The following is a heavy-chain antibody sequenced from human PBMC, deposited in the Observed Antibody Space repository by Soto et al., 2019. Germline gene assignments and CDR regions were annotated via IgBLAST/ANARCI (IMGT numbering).Heavy chain of an antibody. CDR1: GYSFTSYW. D-gene: IGHD2-15*01. J-gene: IGHJ3*02. CDR3: ARRYCSGGSCYDAFDI. Sequence: GESLKISCKGSGYSFTSYWIGWVRQMPGKGLEWMGIIYPGDSDTRYSPSFQGQVTISADKSISTAYLQWSSLKASDTAMFYCARRYCSGGSCYDAFDIWGQGTMLTVSS. V-gene: IGHV5-51*01. CDR2: IYPGDSDT.